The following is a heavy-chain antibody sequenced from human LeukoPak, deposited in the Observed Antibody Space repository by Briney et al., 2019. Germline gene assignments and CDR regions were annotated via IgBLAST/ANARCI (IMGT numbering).Heavy chain of an antibody. V-gene: IGHV4-34*01. CDR3: ARRVSSYYFDY. CDR1: GVSFSGYY. J-gene: IGHJ4*02. CDR2: INHSGST. Sequence: TSETLSLTCAVYGVSFSGYYWSWIRQPPGKGLEWIGEINHSGSTNYNPSLKSRVTISVDTSKNQFSLKLSSVTAADTAVYYCARRVSSYYFDYWGQGTLVTVSS. D-gene: IGHD6-13*01.